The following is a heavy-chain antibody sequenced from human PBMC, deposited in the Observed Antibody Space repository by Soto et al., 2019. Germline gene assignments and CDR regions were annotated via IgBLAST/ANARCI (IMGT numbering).Heavy chain of an antibody. J-gene: IGHJ4*02. CDR3: ARGGLYAYYNDI. CDR1: GFTFSNYW. CDR2: IKGDGSSR. D-gene: IGHD3-10*01. V-gene: IGHV3-74*01. Sequence: EVQLVESGGGLVQPGESLRLSCAASGFTFSNYWMHWVRQAPGEGLVWVSRIKGDGSSRDYADSVKDRFTVSRDNAENTVYLQMNSLRAEDSATYYCARGGLYAYYNDIWGQGTLVTVSS.